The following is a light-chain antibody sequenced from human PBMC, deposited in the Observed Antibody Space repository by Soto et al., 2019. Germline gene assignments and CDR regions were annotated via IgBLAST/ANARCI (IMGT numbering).Light chain of an antibody. CDR2: GAS. CDR3: QQYEKWPPLT. CDR1: QSVSNC. J-gene: IGKJ4*01. V-gene: IGKV3-15*01. Sequence: EIVMTQSPGTLSVSPGERATLSCRASQSVSNCLAWYQQKPGQAPRLLIYGASNRATGIPDRFSGSGSGTEFTLTISSLQSEDFAVYYCQQYEKWPPLTFGGGTKVEIK.